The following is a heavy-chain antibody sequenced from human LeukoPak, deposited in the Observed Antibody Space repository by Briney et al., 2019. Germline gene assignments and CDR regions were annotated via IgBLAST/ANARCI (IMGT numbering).Heavy chain of an antibody. CDR1: GGSISSYY. CDR3: ARSAFLVTAPGLYYFDY. Sequence: KSSETLSLTCTVSGGSISSYYWSWIRQPPGKGLEWIGHIYNSGSTNYNPSLKGRVTMSVATSKNQFSLHLSSVTAADTAVYYCARSAFLVTAPGLYYFDYWGQGTLVAVSS. CDR2: IYNSGST. V-gene: IGHV4-4*07. D-gene: IGHD6-13*01. J-gene: IGHJ4*02.